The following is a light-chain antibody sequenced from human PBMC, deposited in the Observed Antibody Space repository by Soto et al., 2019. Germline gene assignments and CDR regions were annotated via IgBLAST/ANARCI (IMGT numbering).Light chain of an antibody. CDR1: QSVSSNY. V-gene: IGKV3-20*01. CDR3: RQYGRSLGFA. Sequence: EMVLTQSPGTLSLSPGERATLSCRASQSVSSNYLAWYQEKPGQAPRLLIYGASSRAPGIPDRFSGSGSETDLPLTISSRETEDYAVDYCRQYGRSLGFAFGRGTKVEIK. CDR2: GAS. J-gene: IGKJ4*02.